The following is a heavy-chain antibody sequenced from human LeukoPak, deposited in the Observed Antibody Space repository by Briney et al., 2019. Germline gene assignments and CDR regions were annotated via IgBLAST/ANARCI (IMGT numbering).Heavy chain of an antibody. Sequence: YPSETLSLNCAVYGGSFSGNYWSWIRPCPGKGLEWIGEINHSGTTNYNPSLKSRSTISIATSKTQFSLKVKAVTAADATVYYCARRQYYGSGSSHFDYWGQGNLVTVSS. CDR2: INHSGTT. D-gene: IGHD3-10*01. CDR1: GGSFSGNY. V-gene: IGHV4-34*01. J-gene: IGHJ4*02. CDR3: ARRQYYGSGSSHFDY.